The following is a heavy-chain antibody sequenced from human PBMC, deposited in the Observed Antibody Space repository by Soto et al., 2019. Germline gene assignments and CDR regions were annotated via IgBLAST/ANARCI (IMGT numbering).Heavy chain of an antibody. CDR3: AKDGRYSGYDGAFDI. D-gene: IGHD5-12*01. V-gene: IGHV3-30*18. J-gene: IGHJ3*02. CDR2: ISYDGSNK. CDR1: GFTFSSYG. Sequence: QVQLVESGGGVVQPGRSLRLSCAASGFTFSSYGMHWVRQAPGKGLEWVAVISYDGSNKYYADSVKGRFTISRDNSKNTLYLQINSLRAEDTAVYYCAKDGRYSGYDGAFDIWGQGTMVTVSS.